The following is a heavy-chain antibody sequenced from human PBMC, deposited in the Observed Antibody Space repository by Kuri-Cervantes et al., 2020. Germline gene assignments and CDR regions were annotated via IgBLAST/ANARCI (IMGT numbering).Heavy chain of an antibody. D-gene: IGHD1-26*01. Sequence: GESLKISCAASGFTFSTYWMIWVRQAPGEGPEWVANIKQDESEKYLVGSVRGRFTISRDNSKNTLYLQMNSLRAEDTAVYYCARGYSGSLNYFDYWGQGTLVTVSS. CDR1: GFTFSTYW. CDR3: ARGYSGSLNYFDY. V-gene: IGHV3-7*01. CDR2: IKQDESEK. J-gene: IGHJ4*02.